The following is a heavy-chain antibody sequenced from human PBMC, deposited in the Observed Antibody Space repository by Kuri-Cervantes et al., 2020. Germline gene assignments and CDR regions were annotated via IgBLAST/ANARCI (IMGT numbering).Heavy chain of an antibody. CDR1: GFTFSSYA. Sequence: GGSLRLSCAASGFTFSSYAMHWVRQAPGKGLEWVAVISYDGSNKYYADSVKGRFTISRDNSKNTLYLQMNSLRAEDTAVYYCAKGDYGDLRDAFDIWGQGTMVTVSS. D-gene: IGHD4-17*01. CDR3: AKGDYGDLRDAFDI. CDR2: ISYDGSNK. V-gene: IGHV3-30-3*01. J-gene: IGHJ3*02.